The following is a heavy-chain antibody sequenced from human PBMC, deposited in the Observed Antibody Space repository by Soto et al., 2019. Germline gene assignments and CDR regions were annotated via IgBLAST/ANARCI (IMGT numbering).Heavy chain of an antibody. CDR2: INYSGST. J-gene: IGHJ4*02. V-gene: IGHV4-39*01. Sequence: QLQLQESGPGLVKPSETLSLTCSVSGDSISSSSYYWGWIRQPPGKGLEWIGTINYSGSTYYNPSPKSRSPISVDTSKNQFSLKVSSVTAADTAVYYCASLYGDYVPYWGQGILVSVSS. CDR1: GDSISSSSYY. CDR3: ASLYGDYVPY. D-gene: IGHD4-17*01.